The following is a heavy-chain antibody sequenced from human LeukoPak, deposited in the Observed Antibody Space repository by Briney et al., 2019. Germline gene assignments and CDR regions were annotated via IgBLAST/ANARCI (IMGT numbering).Heavy chain of an antibody. J-gene: IGHJ4*02. CDR3: AAPGVPAATYYFDY. D-gene: IGHD2-2*01. CDR2: ISPDSNYK. V-gene: IGHV3-21*01. Sequence: GESLRLSCAASGFTFSTYSMNWLRLAPGKGLEWVSSISPDSNYKYYVDSVKGRFTISRDNSKNTVYLQMNSLRAEDTAMYYCAAPGVPAATYYFDYWGQGTLVTVSS. CDR1: GFTFSTYS.